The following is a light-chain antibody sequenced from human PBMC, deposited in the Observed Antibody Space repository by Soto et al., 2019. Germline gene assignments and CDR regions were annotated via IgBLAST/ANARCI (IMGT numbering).Light chain of an antibody. V-gene: IGLV7-43*01. CDR3: LLCYGAAVV. CDR1: TGAVTSAYY. Sequence: QTVVTQEPSLTVSPGGTVTLNCASSTGAVTSAYYPNWFQQKPGQAPRALIYSTDSKHSWTPARFSGSLLVGKAALTLSGVQPEDEADYYCLLCYGAAVVFGGGTKLTVL. J-gene: IGLJ2*01. CDR2: STD.